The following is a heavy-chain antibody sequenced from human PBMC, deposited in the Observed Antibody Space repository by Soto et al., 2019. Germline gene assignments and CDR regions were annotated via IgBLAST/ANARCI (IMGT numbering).Heavy chain of an antibody. J-gene: IGHJ4*02. CDR3: AREGGSGTRSYFVDY. V-gene: IGHV1-3*01. Sequence: ASVKVSCKSSGYTFTSYAMHWVRQAPGQRLEWMGWINAGNGNTKYSQKFQGRVTITRDTSASTAYMELSSLRSEDTAVYYCAREGGSGTRSYFVDYWGQGTLVT. CDR1: GYTFTSYA. CDR2: INAGNGNT. D-gene: IGHD3-10*01.